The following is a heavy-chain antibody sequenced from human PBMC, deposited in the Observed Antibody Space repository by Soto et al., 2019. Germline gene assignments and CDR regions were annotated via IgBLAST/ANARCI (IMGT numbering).Heavy chain of an antibody. CDR3: AKRLKGDYGEGVLPDYYGMDV. CDR2: ISGSGGST. CDR1: GFTFSSYA. J-gene: IGHJ6*02. V-gene: IGHV3-23*01. D-gene: IGHD4-17*01. Sequence: AGGSLRLSCAASGFTFSSYAMSWVRQAPGKGLEWVSAISGSGGSTYYADSVKGRFTTSRDNSKNTLYLQMNSLRAEDTAVYYCAKRLKGDYGEGVLPDYYGMDVWGQGTTVTVSS.